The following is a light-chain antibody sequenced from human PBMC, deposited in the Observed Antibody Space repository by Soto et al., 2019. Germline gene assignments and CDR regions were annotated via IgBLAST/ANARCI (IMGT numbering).Light chain of an antibody. Sequence: IHMTQSPSSLSASVGDRVTITCRASQRITTYLNWYQQKPGKAPKLLTSTAATLQGGVPSRFSGSGSGTDFTLTITPLQPQDFATYFCQQSYSTPYTFGQGTKLEIK. V-gene: IGKV1-39*01. CDR3: QQSYSTPYT. CDR2: TAA. CDR1: QRITTY. J-gene: IGKJ2*01.